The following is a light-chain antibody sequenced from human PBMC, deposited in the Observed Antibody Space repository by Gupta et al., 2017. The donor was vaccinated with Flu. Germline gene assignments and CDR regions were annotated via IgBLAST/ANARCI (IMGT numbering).Light chain of an antibody. CDR3: AAWDDSLSGLV. Sequence: QSVLTQPPSASGTPGQRVTISCSGSSFNIENNYVYWFHQLPGTAPKLLIYRNNQRPSGVPDRFSGSKSGTSASLAISGLRSEDEADYYCAAWDDSLSGLVFGGGTKLTVL. J-gene: IGLJ2*01. CDR2: RNN. CDR1: SFNIENNY. V-gene: IGLV1-47*01.